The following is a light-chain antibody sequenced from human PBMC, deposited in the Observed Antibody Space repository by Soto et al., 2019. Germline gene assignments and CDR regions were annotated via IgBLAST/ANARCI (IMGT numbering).Light chain of an antibody. Sequence: EIVMTQSPATLSVSPGERATLSCRASQSVSSNLAWYQQKPGQAPRLLIYDACTRATGIPGRFSGSGSGTEFTLTISSLQSEDFAVYFCQHYNNWPPYTFGQGTKLEIK. J-gene: IGKJ2*01. CDR3: QHYNNWPPYT. CDR1: QSVSSN. CDR2: DAC. V-gene: IGKV3-15*01.